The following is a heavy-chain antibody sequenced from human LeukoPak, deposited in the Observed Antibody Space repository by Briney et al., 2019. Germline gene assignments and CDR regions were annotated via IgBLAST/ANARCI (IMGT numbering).Heavy chain of an antibody. CDR3: AKDPYSYYDFWSGYRGNYYYGMDV. CDR2: ISYDGSNK. CDR1: GFTFSSYG. V-gene: IGHV3-30*18. J-gene: IGHJ6*02. Sequence: SLRLSCAASGFTFSSYGMHWVRQAPGKGLEWVAVISYDGSNKYYADSVKGRFTISRDSSKNTLYLQMNGLRAEDTAVYYCAKDPYSYYDFWSGYRGNYYYGMDVWGQGTTVTVSS. D-gene: IGHD3-3*01.